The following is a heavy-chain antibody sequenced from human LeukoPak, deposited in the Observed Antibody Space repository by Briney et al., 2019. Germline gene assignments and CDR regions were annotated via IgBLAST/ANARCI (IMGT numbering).Heavy chain of an antibody. Sequence: NPSETLSLTCTVSGYSISSSSYYWGWIRQPRGKGLEWIGSIYYSGSTYYNPSLKTRVTISVDTSKNQFSLKLSSVTAADTAVYYCAREAGLVVNYYYYMDVWGKGTTVTVSS. V-gene: IGHV4-39*07. CDR1: GYSISSSSYY. D-gene: IGHD2-21*01. J-gene: IGHJ6*03. CDR3: AREAGLVVNYYYYMDV. CDR2: IYYSGST.